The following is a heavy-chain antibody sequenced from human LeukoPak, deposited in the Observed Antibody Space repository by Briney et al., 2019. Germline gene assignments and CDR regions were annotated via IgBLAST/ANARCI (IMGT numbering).Heavy chain of an antibody. CDR3: ARGHEGEGNYYSDY. Sequence: ASVKVSCKASGYTFTSYDINWVRQATGQGLEWMGWMNPNSGNTGYAQKFQGRVTMTRNTSISTAYMELSSLRSEDTAVYYCARGHEGEGNYYSDYWGQGTLVTVSS. D-gene: IGHD3-10*01. V-gene: IGHV1-8*01. CDR1: GYTFTSYD. J-gene: IGHJ4*02. CDR2: MNPNSGNT.